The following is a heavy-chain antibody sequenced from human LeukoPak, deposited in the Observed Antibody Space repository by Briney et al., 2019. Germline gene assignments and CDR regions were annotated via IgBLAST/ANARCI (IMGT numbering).Heavy chain of an antibody. CDR2: ISGSGGST. Sequence: GGSLRLSCAASGLTFISYAMSWVRQAPGKGLEWVSAISGSGGSTYYADSVKGRFTISRDNSKNTLYLQMNSLRAEDTAVYYCANVPTVTRRQNWFDPWGQGTLVTVSS. D-gene: IGHD4-17*01. CDR1: GLTFISYA. CDR3: ANVPTVTRRQNWFDP. J-gene: IGHJ5*02. V-gene: IGHV3-23*01.